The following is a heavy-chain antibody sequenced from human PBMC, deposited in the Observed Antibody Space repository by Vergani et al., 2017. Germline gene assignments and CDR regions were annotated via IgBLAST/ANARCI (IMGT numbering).Heavy chain of an antibody. CDR1: GGTFSSYA. J-gene: IGHJ6*03. D-gene: IGHD6-19*01. V-gene: IGHV1-69*01. CDR3: ARVISVTGTAYYYYMDV. Sequence: QVQLVQSGAEVKKPGSSVKVSCKASGGTFSSYAISWVRQAPGQGLEWMGGIIPIFGTANYAQKFQGRVTITADESKSTAYMELSSLRSEDTAVYYCARVISVTGTAYYYYMDVWGKGTTVTVSS. CDR2: IIPIFGTA.